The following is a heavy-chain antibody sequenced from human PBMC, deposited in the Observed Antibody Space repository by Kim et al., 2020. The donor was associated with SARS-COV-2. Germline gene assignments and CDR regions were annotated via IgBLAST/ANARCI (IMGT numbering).Heavy chain of an antibody. D-gene: IGHD6-13*01. CDR3: ARGGVAAAGPNQGDAFDI. J-gene: IGHJ3*02. CDR2: TYYRSKWYN. Sequence: QTLSLTCAISGDSVSSNSAAWNWIRQSPSRGLEWLGRTYYRSKWYNDYAVSVKSRITINPDTSKNQFSLQLNSVTPEDTAVYYCARGGVAAAGPNQGDAFDIWGQGTMVTVSS. CDR1: GDSVSSNSAA. V-gene: IGHV6-1*01.